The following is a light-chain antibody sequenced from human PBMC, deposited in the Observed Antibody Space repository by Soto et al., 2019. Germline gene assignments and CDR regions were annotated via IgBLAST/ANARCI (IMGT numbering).Light chain of an antibody. CDR1: QSISSW. V-gene: IGKV1-5*01. CDR3: QQYNSYSQT. J-gene: IGKJ1*01. Sequence: DIQSSQSPSTLSASVGDRVTSTCRASQSISSWLAWYQQKPGKAPKLLIYDASSLESGVPSRFSGSGSGTEFTLTISSLQPDDFATYYCQQYNSYSQTFGQGTKVDIK. CDR2: DAS.